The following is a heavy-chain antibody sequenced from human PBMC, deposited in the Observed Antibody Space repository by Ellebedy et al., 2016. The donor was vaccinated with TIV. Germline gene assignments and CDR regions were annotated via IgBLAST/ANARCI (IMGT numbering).Heavy chain of an antibody. Sequence: SLESRVTMSVDTSKNQFSLKLRSVTAADTAVYYCARDPGSDGDYVFDYWGQGTLVTVSS. D-gene: IGHD4-17*01. V-gene: IGHV4-4*06. CDR3: ARDPGSDGDYVFDY. J-gene: IGHJ4*02.